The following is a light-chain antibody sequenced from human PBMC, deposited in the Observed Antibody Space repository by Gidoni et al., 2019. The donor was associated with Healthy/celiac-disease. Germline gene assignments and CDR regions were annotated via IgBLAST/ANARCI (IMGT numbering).Light chain of an antibody. J-gene: IGKJ2*01. CDR3: QQRYSGHRT. CDR2: ATS. CDR1: QSISSY. V-gene: IGKV1-39*01. Sequence: DIQMTQSPSSLSASVGDRVTITCRASQSISSYLNWYQQKPGKAPKLLIYATSSLQIGVPSRFSGSGSGTDLTLTISSRQPEDFAAYYCQQRYSGHRTFGQGTKLQIK.